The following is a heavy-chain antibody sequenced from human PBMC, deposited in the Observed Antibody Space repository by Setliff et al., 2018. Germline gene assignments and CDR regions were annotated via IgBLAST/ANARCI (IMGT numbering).Heavy chain of an antibody. J-gene: IGHJ4*02. CDR3: ARSPSSGAYWNPRPFYSDY. CDR1: GGSISSYY. CDR2: ISPSGST. Sequence: SETLSLTCTVSGGSISSYYWSWIRQPAGRGLEWIGHISPSGSTTYNPSVKSRVTISLDTSKNHFSLKLDSVTAADTALYYCARSPSSGAYWNPRPFYSDYWARGTLVTVSS. V-gene: IGHV4-4*07. D-gene: IGHD1-26*01.